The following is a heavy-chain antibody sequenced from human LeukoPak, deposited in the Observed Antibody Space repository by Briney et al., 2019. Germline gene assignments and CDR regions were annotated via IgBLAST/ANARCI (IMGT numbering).Heavy chain of an antibody. J-gene: IGHJ3*02. CDR2: ISSSGGSI. Sequence: GGSLRLSCVGSGFIFSDYYMSWIRQAPGKGLEWVSYISSSGGSIYYVDSVKGRFTISRDNAKNSLYLQMNSLRADDTAVYYCAREIVVVPAAIEADAFDIWGQGTMVTVSS. CDR1: GFIFSDYY. CDR3: AREIVVVPAAIEADAFDI. D-gene: IGHD2-2*02. V-gene: IGHV3-11*01.